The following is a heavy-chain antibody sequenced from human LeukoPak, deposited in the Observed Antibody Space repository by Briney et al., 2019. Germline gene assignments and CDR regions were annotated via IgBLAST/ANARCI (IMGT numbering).Heavy chain of an antibody. D-gene: IGHD6-25*01. J-gene: IGHJ5*02. CDR3: VVSIQAAAIPAFDP. Sequence: GASVKVSCKASGYNFAHNIHWVRRAPGQGHEFMGGINPKNGGTKYAQNFQGRVTMTRDTSISTVYMELSSLGSDDTAVYYCVVSIQAAAIPAFDPWGQGTLVTVSS. CDR2: INPKNGGT. CDR1: GYNFAHN. V-gene: IGHV1-2*02.